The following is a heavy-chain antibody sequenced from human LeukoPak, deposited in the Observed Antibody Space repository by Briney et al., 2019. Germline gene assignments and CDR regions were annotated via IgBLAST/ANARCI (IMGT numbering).Heavy chain of an antibody. CDR1: GGSVSSTNW. D-gene: IGHD3-10*01. CDR2: VHLDGRT. V-gene: IGHV4-4*02. CDR3: ARGGGSGSYESFDY. Sequence: PSEPLSLTCGVSGGSVSSTNWWTWIRQPPGKGLEWIGEVHLDGRTNFNPSLKSRLTMSVDLSENHVSLKLTSVTAADTAVYYCARGGGSGSYESFDYWGQGALVTVSS. J-gene: IGHJ4*02.